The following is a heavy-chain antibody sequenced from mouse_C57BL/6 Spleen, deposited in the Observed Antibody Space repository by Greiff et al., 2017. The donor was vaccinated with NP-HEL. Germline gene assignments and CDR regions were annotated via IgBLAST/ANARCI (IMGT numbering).Heavy chain of an antibody. CDR2: IYPRSGNT. J-gene: IGHJ1*03. Sequence: VQLQQSGAELARPGASVKLSCKASGYTFTSYGISWVKQRTGQGLEWIGEIYPRSGNTYYNEKFKGKATLTADKSSSTAYMELRSLTSEDSAVYFCASRALYYGYDDGWYFDVWGTGTTVTVSS. CDR1: GYTFTSYG. D-gene: IGHD2-2*01. CDR3: ASRALYYGYDDGWYFDV. V-gene: IGHV1-81*01.